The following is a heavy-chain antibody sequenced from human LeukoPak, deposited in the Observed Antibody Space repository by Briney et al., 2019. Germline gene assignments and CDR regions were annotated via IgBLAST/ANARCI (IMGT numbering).Heavy chain of an antibody. CDR3: AKGHLYSSGPGAFDY. D-gene: IGHD6-19*01. CDR1: GFTFSSYA. Sequence: GGSLRLSCAASGFTFSSYAMSWVRQAPGKGLEWVSAISGSGGSTYYADSVKGRFTISRDNSKNTLYLQMNSLRAEDTAVYYCAKGHLYSSGPGAFDYWGQGTLVTVSS. CDR2: ISGSGGST. J-gene: IGHJ4*02. V-gene: IGHV3-23*01.